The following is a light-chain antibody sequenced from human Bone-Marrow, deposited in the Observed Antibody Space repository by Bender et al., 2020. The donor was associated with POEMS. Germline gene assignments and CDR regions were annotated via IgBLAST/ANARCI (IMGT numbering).Light chain of an antibody. CDR3: CSYAGSNIWV. J-gene: IGLJ3*02. CDR2: EVT. CDR1: SSDVGGYNY. Sequence: QSALTQPASVSGSPGQSITISCTGTSSDVGGYNYVSWYQQHPGKAPKLIIYEVTQRPSGISSRFSGSKSDNTASLTISGLQAEDEADYYCCSYAGSNIWVFGGGTKLTVL. V-gene: IGLV2-23*02.